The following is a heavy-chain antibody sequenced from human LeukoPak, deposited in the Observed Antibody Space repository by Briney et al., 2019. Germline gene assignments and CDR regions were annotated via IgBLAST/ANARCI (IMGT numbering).Heavy chain of an antibody. J-gene: IGHJ4*02. CDR3: ARDLLQPKRTTDY. CDR1: GFTFSSYA. CDR2: ISGSGGST. D-gene: IGHD5-18*01. V-gene: IGHV3-23*01. Sequence: GGSLRLSCAASGFTFSSYAMSWVRQAPGKGLEWVSAISGSGGSTYYADSVKGRFTISRDNSKNTLYLQMNSLRAEDTAVYYCARDLLQPKRTTDYWGQGTLVTVSS.